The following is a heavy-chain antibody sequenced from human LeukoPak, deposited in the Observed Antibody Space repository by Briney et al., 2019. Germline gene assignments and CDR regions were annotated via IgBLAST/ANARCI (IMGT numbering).Heavy chain of an antibody. CDR3: AKDRTKTETIFGVVIPPRYFDY. V-gene: IGHV3-23*01. Sequence: PGGSLRLSCAASGFIFSSYDMSWVRQAPGKGLEWVSAISGSGGSTYYADSVKGRFTISRDNSKNTLYLQMNSLRAEDTAVYYCAKDRTKTETIFGVVIPPRYFDYWGQGTLVTVSS. D-gene: IGHD3-3*01. CDR2: ISGSGGST. J-gene: IGHJ4*02. CDR1: GFIFSSYD.